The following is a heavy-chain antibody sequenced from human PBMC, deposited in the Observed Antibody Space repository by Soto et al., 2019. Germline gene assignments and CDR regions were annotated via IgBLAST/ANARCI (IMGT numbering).Heavy chain of an antibody. CDR2: ISGYNGNT. V-gene: IGHV1-18*01. D-gene: IGHD6-19*01. Sequence: ASVKVSCKAYGYTFTNYGISWVRQAPGQGLEWMGWISGYNGNTNYAQKLQGRVTMTTDTSTSTACMELKSLSSDDTAVYYCARDATSSRGWYIHWGRGTLVTVS. J-gene: IGHJ4*02. CDR3: ARDATSSRGWYIH. CDR1: GYTFTNYG.